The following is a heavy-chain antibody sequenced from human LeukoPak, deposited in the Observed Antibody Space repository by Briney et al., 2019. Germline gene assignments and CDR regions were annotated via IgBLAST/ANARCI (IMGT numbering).Heavy chain of an antibody. V-gene: IGHV3-21*01. D-gene: IGHD3-10*01. Sequence: PGGSLRLSCVASGFTFSSYSRNWVRQAPGKGLEWASSITSSSSSIYYSDSLKGRFTISRDNAKNSLYLQMSSLRAEDTAVYYCATAYYYGSGSYNYYYYGMDVWGKGTTVTVSS. J-gene: IGHJ6*04. CDR1: GFTFSSYS. CDR2: ITSSSSSI. CDR3: ATAYYYGSGSYNYYYYGMDV.